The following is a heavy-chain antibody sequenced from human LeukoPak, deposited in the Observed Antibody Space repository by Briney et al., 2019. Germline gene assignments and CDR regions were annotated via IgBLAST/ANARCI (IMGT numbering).Heavy chain of an antibody. D-gene: IGHD1-7*01. CDR3: ARDLGNLGSHDFDY. CDR2: IYRGGST. CDR1: GFTVSSHY. V-gene: IGHV3-66*01. J-gene: IGHJ4*02. Sequence: GGSLRLSCVASGFTVSSHYMTWVRQAPGKGLEWVSIIYRGGSTYYADSVKDRFTISRDNSKNTLYLQMDSLRAEDTAVYYCARDLGNLGSHDFDYWGQGNLVTVSS.